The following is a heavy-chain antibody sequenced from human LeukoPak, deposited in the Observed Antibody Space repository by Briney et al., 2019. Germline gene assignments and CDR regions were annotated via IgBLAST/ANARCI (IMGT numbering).Heavy chain of an antibody. V-gene: IGHV4-4*07. Sequence: SETLSLTCTVSGGSISSYYWSWIRQPAGKGLEWIGRIYTSGSTNYNPSLKSRVTMSVDTSKNQFSLKLSSVTAADTAVYYCVRGLYDSSGSNYGYWGQGTLVTVSS. CDR1: GGSISSYY. CDR2: IYTSGST. D-gene: IGHD3-22*01. J-gene: IGHJ4*02. CDR3: VRGLYDSSGSNYGY.